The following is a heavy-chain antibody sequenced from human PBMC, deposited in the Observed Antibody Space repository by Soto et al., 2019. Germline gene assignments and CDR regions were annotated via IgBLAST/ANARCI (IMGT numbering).Heavy chain of an antibody. V-gene: IGHV4-30-4*01. CDR3: ARAPVGLDTISYFDY. CDR2: IYNGGST. J-gene: IGHJ4*02. D-gene: IGHD3-3*01. Sequence: PSETLSLTCTVSGDSVSSVGFHWAWLRRPPGKGLEWIGYIYNGGSTYYRPSLESRMHMSPDATRNHYSLRLTSVTAADTAVYFCARAPVGLDTISYFDYWGQGKLGTVS. CDR1: GDSVSSVGFH.